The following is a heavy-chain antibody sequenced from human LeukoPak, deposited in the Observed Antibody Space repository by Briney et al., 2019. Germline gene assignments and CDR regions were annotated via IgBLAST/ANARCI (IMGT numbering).Heavy chain of an antibody. D-gene: IGHD2/OR15-2a*01. V-gene: IGHV3-7*01. CDR1: GFTFSNHW. CDR2: IKQDGSET. Sequence: PGGSLRLSCAASGFTFSNHWMSWVRQAPGKGLEWVASIKQDGSETYYVDSVKGRFTISRDNAKNSLYLQMNSLRAEDTAVYFCARGGTTFNCWGQGTLVTVSS. J-gene: IGHJ4*02. CDR3: ARGGTTFNC.